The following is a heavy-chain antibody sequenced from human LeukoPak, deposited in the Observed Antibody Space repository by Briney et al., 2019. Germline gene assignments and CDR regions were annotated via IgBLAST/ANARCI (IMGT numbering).Heavy chain of an antibody. J-gene: IGHJ4*02. Sequence: ASVKVSCKASGYTFTSYAMNWVRQAPGQGLEWMGWINTNTGNPTYAQGFTGRFVFSLDTSVSTAYLQISSLKAEDTAVYYCARDQSRHYDILTGFSRWGQGTLVTVSS. V-gene: IGHV7-4-1*02. CDR3: ARDQSRHYDILTGFSR. CDR2: INTNTGNP. D-gene: IGHD3-9*01. CDR1: GYTFTSYA.